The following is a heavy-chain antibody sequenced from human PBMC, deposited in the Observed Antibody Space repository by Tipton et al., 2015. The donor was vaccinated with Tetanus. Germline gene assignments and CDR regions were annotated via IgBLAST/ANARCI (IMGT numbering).Heavy chain of an antibody. D-gene: IGHD2-2*01. CDR1: GFTLSRNS. CDR2: ISGSGSYI. V-gene: IGHV3-21*01. Sequence: SLRLYCAASGFTLSRNSMNWVRQAPGKGLEWVSSISGSGSYISYADSVKGRFTISRDNAKNSLYLQMSSLRVEDTAVYYCARGTWGGYCSSTTCYPFDYWGQGTLVAVSS. CDR3: ARGTWGGYCSSTTCYPFDY. J-gene: IGHJ4*02.